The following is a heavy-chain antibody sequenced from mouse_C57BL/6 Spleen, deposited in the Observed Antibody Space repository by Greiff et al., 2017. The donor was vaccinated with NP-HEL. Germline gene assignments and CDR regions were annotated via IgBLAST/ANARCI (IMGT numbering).Heavy chain of an antibody. J-gene: IGHJ2*01. CDR2: INPSNGGT. CDR1: GYTFTSYW. D-gene: IGHD1-1*01. Sequence: QVQLQQPGTELVKPGASVKLSCKASGYTFTSYWMHWVKQRPGQGLEWIGNINPSNGGTNYNEKFKSKATLTVDKSSSTAYMQLSSLTSEDSAVYYCARSCYGSSYGDYFDYWGQGTLSQSPQ. CDR3: ARSCYGSSYGDYFDY. V-gene: IGHV1-53*01.